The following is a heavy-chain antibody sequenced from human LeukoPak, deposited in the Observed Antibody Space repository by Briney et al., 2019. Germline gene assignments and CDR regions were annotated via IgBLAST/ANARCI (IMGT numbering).Heavy chain of an antibody. D-gene: IGHD3-22*01. J-gene: IGHJ4*02. CDR1: GFTFSRNA. Sequence: GGSLRLSCAASGFTFSRNAMNWVRQAPGKGLEWVAAVSGNGLGTYYADSVKGRFNISRDNSRNTLYLQMNSLRIEDAAFYYCAKDANYLRSSGYLIPIDFWGQGTLVTVSS. CDR3: AKDANYLRSSGYLIPIDF. V-gene: IGHV3-23*01. CDR2: VSGNGLGT.